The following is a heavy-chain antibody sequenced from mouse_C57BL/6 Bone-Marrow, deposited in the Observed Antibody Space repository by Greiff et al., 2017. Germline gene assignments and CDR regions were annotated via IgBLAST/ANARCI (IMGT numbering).Heavy chain of an antibody. CDR1: GYTFTSYW. Sequence: QVQLQQPGAELVKPGASVKLSCKASGYTFTSYWMHWVKQRPGQGLEWIGMIHPNSGSTNYNEKFKSKATLTVDKSSSTAYMQLSSLTSEDSAVYYCARGVITTVVRYFDVWGTGTTVTVSS. CDR3: ARGVITTVVRYFDV. CDR2: IHPNSGST. J-gene: IGHJ1*03. V-gene: IGHV1-64*01. D-gene: IGHD1-1*01.